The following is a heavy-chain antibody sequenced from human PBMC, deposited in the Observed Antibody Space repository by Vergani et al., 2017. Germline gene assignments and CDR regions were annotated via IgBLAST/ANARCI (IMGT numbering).Heavy chain of an antibody. Sequence: QVQLVQSGAEVKKPGSSVKVSCKASGGTFSSYAISWVRQAPGQGLEWMGGIIPIFGTANYAQKLQGRVTITADESTSTANMELSSLRSEDTAVYYCARADTANYDYYYMDVWGKGTTVTVSS. J-gene: IGHJ6*03. CDR2: IIPIFGTA. CDR3: ARADTANYDYYYMDV. D-gene: IGHD5-18*01. CDR1: GGTFSSYA. V-gene: IGHV1-69*01.